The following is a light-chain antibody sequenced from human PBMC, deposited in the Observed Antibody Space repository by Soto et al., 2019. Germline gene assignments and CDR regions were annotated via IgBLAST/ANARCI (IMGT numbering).Light chain of an antibody. CDR1: QSVSSY. V-gene: IGKV3-11*01. J-gene: IGKJ4*01. CDR2: DAS. CDR3: QQRSNWPST. Sequence: EIVLTHSPATLSLSPGERATLSCRARQSVSSYLAWYQQKPGQAPRLLIYDASSRATGIPARFSGSGSGTDFTLTITSLEPEDFAVYYCQQRSNWPSTFGGGTKVEI.